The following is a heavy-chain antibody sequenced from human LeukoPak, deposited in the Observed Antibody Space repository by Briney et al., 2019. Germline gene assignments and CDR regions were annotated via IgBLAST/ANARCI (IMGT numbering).Heavy chain of an antibody. D-gene: IGHD3-3*01. V-gene: IGHV4-59*12. CDR2: IYYSGST. CDR1: GGSISSYY. Sequence: SETLSLTCTVSGGSISSYYWSWIRQPPGKGLEWIGYIYYSGSTNYNPSLKSRVTISVDTSKNQFSLKLSSVTAADTAVYYCARDRTAPYYDFWSGYQTFFHYWGQGTLVTVSS. J-gene: IGHJ4*02. CDR3: ARDRTAPYYDFWSGYQTFFHY.